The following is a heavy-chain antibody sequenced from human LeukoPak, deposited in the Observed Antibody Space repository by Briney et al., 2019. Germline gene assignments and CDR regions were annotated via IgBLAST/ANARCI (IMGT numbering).Heavy chain of an antibody. D-gene: IGHD3-10*01. CDR2: IYSGGST. CDR3: AKDSVPDYYGSGSPGVNWFDP. V-gene: IGHV3-53*01. CDR1: GFTVSSNY. Sequence: PGGSLRLSCAASGFTVSSNYMSWVRQAPGKGLEWVSVIYSGGSTYYADSVRGRFTISRDNSKNTLYLQMNSLRAEDTAVYYCAKDSVPDYYGSGSPGVNWFDPWGQGTLVTVSS. J-gene: IGHJ5*02.